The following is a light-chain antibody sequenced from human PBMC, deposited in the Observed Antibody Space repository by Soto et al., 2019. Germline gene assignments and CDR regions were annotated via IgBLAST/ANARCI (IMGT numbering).Light chain of an antibody. CDR3: SSYTSSSTEV. CDR2: EGN. CDR1: SSDVESYKL. Sequence: QSVLTQPASVSESPGQSITISCTGTSSDVESYKLVSWYQQHPDKAPKLIIYEGNKRPSGVSNRFSGSKSGNTASLTISGLQAEDEADYYCSSYTSSSTEVFGTGTKVTVL. J-gene: IGLJ1*01. V-gene: IGLV2-14*02.